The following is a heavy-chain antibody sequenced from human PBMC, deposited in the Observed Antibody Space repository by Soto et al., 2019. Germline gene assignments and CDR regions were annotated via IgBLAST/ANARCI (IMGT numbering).Heavy chain of an antibody. V-gene: IGHV1-8*01. CDR3: ARQHDVCWGGFNWFDP. CDR2: MDPDSGKT. CDR1: GYTFTSHK. D-gene: IGHD3-16*01. Sequence: QVQLVQSGAEVKKPGASVKVSCKASGYTFTSHKINWVRQATGQGLEWMGWMDPDSGKTAYVQKFQGRVTMTRNTSKGTAYMKLNSLRSEDKAMYYCARQHDVCWGGFNWFDPWGQGTLVNVSS. J-gene: IGHJ5*02.